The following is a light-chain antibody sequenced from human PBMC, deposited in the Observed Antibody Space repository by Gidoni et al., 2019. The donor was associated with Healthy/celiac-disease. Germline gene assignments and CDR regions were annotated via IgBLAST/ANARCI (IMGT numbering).Light chain of an antibody. CDR1: QCVSSSY. V-gene: IGKV3-20*01. Sequence: VLTQSPGTLSLSPEERATLSCRASQCVSSSYLAWYQQKPGQAPRLLIYGASSRATGIPDRFSGSGSGTDFTLTISRLEPEDFAVYYCQQYGSSPQTFGQGTKVEIK. CDR3: QQYGSSPQT. CDR2: GAS. J-gene: IGKJ1*01.